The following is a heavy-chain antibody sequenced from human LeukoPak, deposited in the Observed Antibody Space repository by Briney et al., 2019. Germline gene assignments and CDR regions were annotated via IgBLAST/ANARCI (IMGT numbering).Heavy chain of an antibody. CDR1: GYTFTSDY. V-gene: IGHV1-46*01. J-gene: IGHJ5*02. CDR3: ARDLTKGAAAAGT. CDR2: INPSGGST. Sequence: ASVNVSCKASGYTFTSDYMHWVRQAAGQGLEGMGIINPSGGSTSYAQKFQGRVTMTRDTSTSTVYMELSSLRSEDTAVYYCARDLTKGAAAAGTWGQGTLVTVSS. D-gene: IGHD6-13*01.